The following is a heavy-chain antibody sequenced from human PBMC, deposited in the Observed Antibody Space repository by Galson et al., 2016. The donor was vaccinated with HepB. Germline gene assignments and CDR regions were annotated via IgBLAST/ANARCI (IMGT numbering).Heavy chain of an antibody. CDR3: AKDVGAGIYAVDV. V-gene: IGHV3-7*01. CDR1: GLTFSSSW. D-gene: IGHD2/OR15-2a*01. J-gene: IGHJ6*02. Sequence: SLRLSCAASGLTFSSSWMTWVRQAPGKGLEWVANINQDGSVKNYVDAVKGRFSISRDNAKNSAYLEMNNLRAGDTAVYYCAKDVGAGIYAVDVWGQGTTVTVSS. CDR2: INQDGSVK.